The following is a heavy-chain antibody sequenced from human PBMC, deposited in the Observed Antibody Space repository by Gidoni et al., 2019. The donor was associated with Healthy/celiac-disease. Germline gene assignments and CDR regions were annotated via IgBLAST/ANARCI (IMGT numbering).Heavy chain of an antibody. Sequence: QVQLVQSGAEVKNPGASVKVSCKASGYTFPSYDINWVRQATGQGLAWMGWMNPNSGNTGYAQKFQGRVTMTRNTSISTAYMELSSLRSEDTAVYYCARGDCSGGSCMSFPYYYYGMDVWGQGTTVTVSS. CDR3: ARGDCSGGSCMSFPYYYYGMDV. J-gene: IGHJ6*02. V-gene: IGHV1-8*01. CDR2: MNPNSGNT. D-gene: IGHD2-15*01. CDR1: GYTFPSYD.